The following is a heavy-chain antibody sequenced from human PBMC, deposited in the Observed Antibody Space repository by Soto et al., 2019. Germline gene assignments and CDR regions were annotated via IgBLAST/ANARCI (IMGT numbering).Heavy chain of an antibody. CDR1: GFTFSSYA. CDR2: ISYDGSNK. V-gene: IGHV3-30-3*01. D-gene: IGHD2-15*01. Sequence: GGSLRLSCAASGFTFSSYAMHWVRQAPGKGLEWVAVISYDGSNKYYADSVKGRFTIARDNSKNTLDLQRDSLRAEGTAVYYCAREGRQLLPPGAFDIWGQGTMVTVS. J-gene: IGHJ3*02. CDR3: AREGRQLLPPGAFDI.